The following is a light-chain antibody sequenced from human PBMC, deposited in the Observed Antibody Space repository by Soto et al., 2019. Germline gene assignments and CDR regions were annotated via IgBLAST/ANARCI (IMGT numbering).Light chain of an antibody. CDR1: QSVTTN. V-gene: IGKV3-15*01. Sequence: EIVLMQSPGTLSLSPGERATLSCRASQSVTTNMAWYQQKPGQAPRLLIYGASTRATGIPARFSGSGSGTDFTLTISSLQSEDFAVYYCQQYNNWPPWTFGQGTKVDIK. CDR2: GAS. J-gene: IGKJ1*01. CDR3: QQYNNWPPWT.